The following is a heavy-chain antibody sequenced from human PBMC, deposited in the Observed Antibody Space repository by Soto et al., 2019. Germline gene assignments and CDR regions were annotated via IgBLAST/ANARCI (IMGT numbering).Heavy chain of an antibody. D-gene: IGHD2-15*01. V-gene: IGHV3-33*01. CDR2: IWYDGSNK. J-gene: IGHJ5*02. CDR1: GFTFSNYG. Sequence: QVQLVESGGGVVQPGRSLRLSCAASGFTFSNYGMHWVRQAPGKRLEWVAVIWYDGSNKYYADSVKGRFTISRDNFKNTLYLQMNSLRAEDTAVYYCARVVASGEGAGWFDPWGQGTLVTVSS. CDR3: ARVVASGEGAGWFDP.